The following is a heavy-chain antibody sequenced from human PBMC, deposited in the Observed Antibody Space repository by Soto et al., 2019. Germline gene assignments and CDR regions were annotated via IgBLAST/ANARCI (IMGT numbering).Heavy chain of an antibody. CDR3: IIRTRTYGMVV. CDR2: IRSKAYGGTT. CDR1: GVTFVDYA. J-gene: IGHJ6*02. Sequence: GGSLSLSCTGSGVTFVDYAMSWVRRARGKGLEWVGFIRSKAYGGTTEWAASVRGRFTFSRDDSKRIAYLQMNSLKTEETGGYWCIIRTRTYGMVVRGQGTTVTVS. V-gene: IGHV3-49*04. D-gene: IGHD2-15*01.